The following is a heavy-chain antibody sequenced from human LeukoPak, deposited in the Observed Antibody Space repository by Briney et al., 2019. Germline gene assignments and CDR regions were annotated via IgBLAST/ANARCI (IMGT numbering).Heavy chain of an antibody. V-gene: IGHV4-39*07. CDR3: ARVDMTTVTIDY. CDR1: GGSLSSSSYY. CDR2: IYYSGST. D-gene: IGHD4-17*01. J-gene: IGHJ4*02. Sequence: SETLSLTCTVSGGSLSSSSYYWGWIRQPPGKGLEWIGSIYYSGSTYYNPSLKSRVTISVDTSKNQFSLKLSSVTAADTAVYYCARVDMTTVTIDYWGQGTLVTVSS.